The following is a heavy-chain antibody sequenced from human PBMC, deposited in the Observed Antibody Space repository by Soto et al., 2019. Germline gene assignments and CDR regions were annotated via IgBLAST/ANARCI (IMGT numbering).Heavy chain of an antibody. J-gene: IGHJ6*02. CDR1: GYTFTSYG. V-gene: IGHV1-18*04. Sequence: QVQLVQSGAEVKKPGASVKVSCKASGYTFTSYGVSWVRQAPGQGLEWMGWISGYNGNTNYAQKLQGRVTMTTDTSTSTAYMELRSLRSDDTAVYYCARAGKYYYGSGSPDYYCMDVWGQGITVTVSS. CDR3: ARAGKYYYGSGSPDYYCMDV. D-gene: IGHD3-10*01. CDR2: ISGYNGNT.